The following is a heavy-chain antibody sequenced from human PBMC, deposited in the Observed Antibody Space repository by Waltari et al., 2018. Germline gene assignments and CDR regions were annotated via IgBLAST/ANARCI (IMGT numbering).Heavy chain of an antibody. V-gene: IGHV3-23*04. D-gene: IGHD3-16*01. CDR3: AKDPRWDTGLGS. J-gene: IGHJ5*02. CDR1: GFSFGSYA. Sequence: EVRLVESGGGLVQPGGSLMHSCAASGFSFGSYAMGWVRRAPGKGVGWGSGIRGTEDNTYYTESVIGGCTIHRHHCKNPVYLQLDSLRVDGTGLYRCAKDPRWDTGLGSWGQGTLVTVS. CDR2: IRGTEDNT.